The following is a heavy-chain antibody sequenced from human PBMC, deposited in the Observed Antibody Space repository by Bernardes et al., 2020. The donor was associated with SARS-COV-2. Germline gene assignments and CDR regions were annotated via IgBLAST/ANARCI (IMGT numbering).Heavy chain of an antibody. V-gene: IGHV3-9*01. CDR1: GFKFADSA. J-gene: IGHJ3*01. Sequence: GGSLRLSCAASGFKFADSAMHWVRQGPGKGLEWVSGITWDSEVIDYADSVKGRFVISRDNARNSLFLHMVILTIEDTALYFCAKDSGWGGYDKGNDALDVWGQGTKVAVS. D-gene: IGHD5-12*01. CDR2: ITWDSEVI. CDR3: AKDSGWGGYDKGNDALDV.